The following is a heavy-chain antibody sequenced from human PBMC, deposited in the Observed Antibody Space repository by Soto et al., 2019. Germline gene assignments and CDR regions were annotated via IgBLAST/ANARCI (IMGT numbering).Heavy chain of an antibody. CDR2: VSGSGAGT. V-gene: IGHV3-23*01. CDR1: GFTFSSYA. CDR3: AKLLIRAFDL. J-gene: IGHJ3*01. Sequence: EVQLLESGGDLVQPGGSLRLSCAASGFTFSSYAMSWVRQAPGKGLEWVSTVSGSGAGTYYSDSVKGRITISRDNSKNTLYLQMHSLRAEDTAVYYCAKLLIRAFDLWGQGTMVTVSS. D-gene: IGHD2-15*01.